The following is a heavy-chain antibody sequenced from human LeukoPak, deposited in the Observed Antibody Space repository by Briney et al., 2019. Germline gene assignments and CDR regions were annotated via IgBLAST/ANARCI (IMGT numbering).Heavy chain of an antibody. J-gene: IGHJ4*02. CDR3: AKALYSYVRYYFDY. Sequence: GGSLRLSCAASGFTFSSYAMSWVRQAPGKGLEWVSAISGSGGSTYYADSVKGRFTISRDNSKNTLYLQMNSLRAEDMAVYYCAKALYSYVRYYFDYWGQGTLVTVSS. D-gene: IGHD5-18*01. CDR1: GFTFSSYA. CDR2: ISGSGGST. V-gene: IGHV3-23*01.